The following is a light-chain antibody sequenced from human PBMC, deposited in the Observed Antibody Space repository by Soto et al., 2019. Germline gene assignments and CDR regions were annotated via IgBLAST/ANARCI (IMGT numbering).Light chain of an antibody. CDR2: GAF. J-gene: IGKJ1*01. Sequence: DIQMTQSPSAMSASVGDRVTITCRASQGINDNLAWFQQKPGQVPKRLIYGAFSLQRGVPSRFSGSGSGTEFTLTISSQQPEDFATYYCLQHNTFPWTFGQGTKVEIQ. V-gene: IGKV1-17*03. CDR3: LQHNTFPWT. CDR1: QGINDN.